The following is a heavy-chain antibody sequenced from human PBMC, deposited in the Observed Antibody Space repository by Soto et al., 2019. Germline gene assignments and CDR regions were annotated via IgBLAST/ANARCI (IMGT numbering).Heavy chain of an antibody. CDR1: GLTLSDHY. Sequence: EVQLVQSGGGLVQPGGSLRLSCAASGLTLSDHYMDWVRQTPGKGLEWIGRSRNNVIGDTTEYAASVKGRFTTSRDDSKTTLYLQMNSLSTDATAVYYCARGAPPFDDWGQGTLVTVSS. J-gene: IGHJ4*02. V-gene: IGHV3-72*01. CDR3: ARGAPPFDD. CDR2: SRNNVIGDTT.